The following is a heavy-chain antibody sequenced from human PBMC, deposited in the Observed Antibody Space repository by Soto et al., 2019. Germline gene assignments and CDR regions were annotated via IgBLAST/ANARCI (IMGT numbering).Heavy chain of an antibody. CDR3: ACWAGGYDFTLMDV. CDR2: MNGNSGKT. Sequence: ASVKVSCKAAGYTFTSYDINWVRQATGQGLEWVGWMNGNSGKTGYAQKFQGRVTMTRNTSRSTAYMELSSLRSEDTAVYYCACWAGGYDFTLMDVWGQGTTVTVSS. J-gene: IGHJ6*02. CDR1: GYTFTSYD. V-gene: IGHV1-8*02. D-gene: IGHD5-12*01.